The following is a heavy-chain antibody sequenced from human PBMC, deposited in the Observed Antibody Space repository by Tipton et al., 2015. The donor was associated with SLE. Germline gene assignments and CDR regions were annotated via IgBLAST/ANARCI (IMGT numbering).Heavy chain of an antibody. CDR2: IYYSGST. CDR3: ARGDSIYCSSVNCPGWFDP. J-gene: IGHJ5*02. D-gene: IGHD2-2*01. Sequence: TLSLTCTVSGGSIGSGGYYWSWIRQLPGKGLEWIGYIYYSGSTYYNPSLKSRVTISVDTSKNQFSLKLSSVTAADTAVYYCARGDSIYCSSVNCPGWFDPWGQGTLVTVSS. V-gene: IGHV4-31*03. CDR1: GGSIGSGGYY.